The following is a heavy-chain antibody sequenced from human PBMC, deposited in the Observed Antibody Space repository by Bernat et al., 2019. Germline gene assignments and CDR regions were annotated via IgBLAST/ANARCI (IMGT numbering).Heavy chain of an antibody. CDR1: GGTFSSYA. CDR3: ARDGKIEVVAATWNAFDI. J-gene: IGHJ3*02. V-gene: IGHV1-69*06. Sequence: QVQLVQSGAEVKKPGSSVKVSCKASGGTFSSYAISWVRQAPGQGLEWMGGIIPIFGTAKYAQKFQGSVTITADKSTSTAYMELSSLRSEDTAVYYCARDGKIEVVAATWNAFDIWGQGTMVTVSS. CDR2: IIPIFGTA. D-gene: IGHD2-15*01.